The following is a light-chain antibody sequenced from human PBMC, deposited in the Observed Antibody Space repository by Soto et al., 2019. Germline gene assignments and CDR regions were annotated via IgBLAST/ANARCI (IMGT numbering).Light chain of an antibody. Sequence: EIVLTQSPDTLSLSPGERATLSCRAGQRTDSLLAWYQKKPGQAPRLLIYDASYRATGVPARFIGGGSGTDFTLTITSLEPEDFATYYCQQYNSYSWTFGQGTKVEIK. CDR3: QQYNSYSWT. CDR1: QRTDSL. J-gene: IGKJ1*01. V-gene: IGKV3-11*01. CDR2: DAS.